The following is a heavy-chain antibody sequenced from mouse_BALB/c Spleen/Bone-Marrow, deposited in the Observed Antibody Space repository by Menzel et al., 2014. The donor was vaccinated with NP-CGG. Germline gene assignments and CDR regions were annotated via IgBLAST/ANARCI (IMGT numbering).Heavy chain of an antibody. V-gene: IGHV4-1*02. CDR3: ARLYYYGHFTY. J-gene: IGHJ3*01. Sequence: EVKLMESGGGLVQPGGSLKLSCAASGFDFSRYWMSWVRQAPGKGLEWIGEINPDSSTINYTPSLKDKFIISRDNAKNTLYLQMSKVRSEDTALYYCARLYYYGHFTYWGQWTLVTVSA. D-gene: IGHD1-1*01. CDR1: GFDFSRYW. CDR2: INPDSSTI.